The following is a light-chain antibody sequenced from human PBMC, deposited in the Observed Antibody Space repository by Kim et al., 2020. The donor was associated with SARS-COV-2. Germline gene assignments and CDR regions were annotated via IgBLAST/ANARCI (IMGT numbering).Light chain of an antibody. CDR1: QDISNY. V-gene: IGKV1-17*03. CDR3: LQHHSYPLA. Sequence: DIQMTQSPSAMSASVGDRVTITCRASQDISNYLAWFQQKPGNAPKRLIYAASSLQSGVPSRFSGSGSGTEFTLKISSLQPEDFATYYCLQHHSYPLAFGGGTKVDIK. CDR2: AAS. J-gene: IGKJ4*01.